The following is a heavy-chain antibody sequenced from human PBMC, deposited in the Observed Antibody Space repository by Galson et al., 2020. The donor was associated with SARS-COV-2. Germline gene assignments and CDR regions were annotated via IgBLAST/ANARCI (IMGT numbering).Heavy chain of an antibody. Sequence: GGSLRLSCAISGFNFSDYYMSWIRQAPGKGLQWISYISGSGTFIYHADSVRGRFTISRDNAKNSLYLQMNSLRAEDTALYYCARGYTAVDYWGQGTQVTVSS. CDR1: GFNFSDYY. CDR3: ARGYTAVDY. V-gene: IGHV3-11*01. CDR2: ISGSGTFI. D-gene: IGHD5-18*01. J-gene: IGHJ4*02.